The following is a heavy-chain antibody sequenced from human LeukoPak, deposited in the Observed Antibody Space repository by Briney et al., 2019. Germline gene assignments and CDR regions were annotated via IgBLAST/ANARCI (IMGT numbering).Heavy chain of an antibody. CDR2: IYYSGST. CDR1: GGSISSYY. J-gene: IGHJ4*02. V-gene: IGHV4-59*01. Sequence: TTSETLSLTCTVSGGSISSYYLSWIRQPPGKGLEWIGYIYYSGSTNYNPSLKSRVTISVDTSKNQFSLKLSSVTAADTAVYYCARYSGYDSRFDYWGQGTLVTVSS. CDR3: ARYSGYDSRFDY. D-gene: IGHD5-12*01.